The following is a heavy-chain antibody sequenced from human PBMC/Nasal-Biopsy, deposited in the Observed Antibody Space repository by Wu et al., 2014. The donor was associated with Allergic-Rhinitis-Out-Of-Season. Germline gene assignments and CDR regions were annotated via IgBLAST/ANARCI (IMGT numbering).Heavy chain of an antibody. V-gene: IGHV3-11*04. CDR3: ARPITGYSKGFLAAGAFDI. Sequence: LRLSCAASGFTFSSSYMSWIRQRQGGLEWVSHISSSGSTIYYADSVKGRFTISRDNAKNSLYLQMNSLRAEDTAVYYCARPITGYSKGFLAAGAFDICGQGTMVTVSS. D-gene: IGHD6-13*01. J-gene: IGHJ3*02. CDR2: ISSSGSTI. CDR1: GFTFSSSY.